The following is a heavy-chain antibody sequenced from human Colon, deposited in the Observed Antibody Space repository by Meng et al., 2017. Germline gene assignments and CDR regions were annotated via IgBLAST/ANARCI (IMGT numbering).Heavy chain of an antibody. CDR3: AKYDRPPYCFEY. J-gene: IGHJ4*02. Sequence: QVPPQGSGPGLVKPSETLSLTCTLSGGSISGNYWSWIRQSPGRGLEWIAYIYYTGSTNYNPSFKSRATISVDTSKNQFSLNLASVTAADTAVYYCAKYDRPPYCFEYWGQGTLVTVSS. CDR2: IYYTGST. V-gene: IGHV4-59*01. CDR1: GGSISGNY. D-gene: IGHD2-15*01.